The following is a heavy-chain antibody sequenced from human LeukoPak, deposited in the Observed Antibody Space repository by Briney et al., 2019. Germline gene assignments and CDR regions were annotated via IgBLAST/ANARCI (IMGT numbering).Heavy chain of an antibody. CDR1: GFTFSSCA. V-gene: IGHV3-23*01. Sequence: PGGSLRLSCAASGFTFSSCAMTWVRQAPGKGLEWVSTISDSGGNTYYADSVKGRVTISRDNSQNTLYLQMNSLRAEDTAVYYRAKGSLPPGIFDYWGQGTLVTVSS. CDR3: AKGSLPPGIFDY. J-gene: IGHJ4*02. CDR2: ISDSGGNT.